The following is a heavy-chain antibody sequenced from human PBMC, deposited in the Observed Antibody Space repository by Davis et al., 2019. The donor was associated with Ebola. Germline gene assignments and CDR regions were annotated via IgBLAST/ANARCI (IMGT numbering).Heavy chain of an antibody. CDR2: IYYSGST. D-gene: IGHD3-16*02. CDR1: GGSISSYY. CDR3: ARGGDYDYVWGSYHDAFDI. J-gene: IGHJ3*02. Sequence: PSETLSLTCTVSGGSISSYYWSWIRQPPGKGLEWIGYIYYSGSTNYNPSLKSRVTISVDTSKNQFSLKLSSVTAADTAVYYCARGGDYDYVWGSYHDAFDIWGQGTMVTVSS. V-gene: IGHV4-59*01.